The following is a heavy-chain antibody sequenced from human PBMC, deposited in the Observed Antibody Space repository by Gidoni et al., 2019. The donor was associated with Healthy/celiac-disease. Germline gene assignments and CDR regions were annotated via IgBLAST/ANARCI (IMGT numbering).Heavy chain of an antibody. CDR1: GFTVSSNY. J-gene: IGHJ4*02. D-gene: IGHD4-4*01. CDR2: IYSGGRT. CDR3: ARFATQYEGVDY. V-gene: IGHV3-53*02. Sequence: EVQLVETGGGLIQPGGSLRLSCAASGFTVSSNYMSWVRQAPGKGLEWVSVIYSGGRTYYADSVKGRFTISRDNSKNTLYLQMNSLRAEDTAVYYCARFATQYEGVDYWGQGTLVTVSS.